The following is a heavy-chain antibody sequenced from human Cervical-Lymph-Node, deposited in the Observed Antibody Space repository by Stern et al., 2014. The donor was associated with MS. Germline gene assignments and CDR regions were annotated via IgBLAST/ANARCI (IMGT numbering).Heavy chain of an antibody. D-gene: IGHD2-2*02. J-gene: IGHJ4*02. Sequence: VQLVESGGGVVQPGGSLRLSCVASGFTFTTSGMHWVRQAQGKGLDWVAVISYDGSNQYYGDSVKGRFTISRDNSKNTVYLQMNSLRPEDTAVYYCANAAALSCRSPSCYKAFEYWGQGILVTVSS. V-gene: IGHV3-30*18. CDR3: ANAAALSCRSPSCYKAFEY. CDR2: ISYDGSNQ. CDR1: GFTFTTSG.